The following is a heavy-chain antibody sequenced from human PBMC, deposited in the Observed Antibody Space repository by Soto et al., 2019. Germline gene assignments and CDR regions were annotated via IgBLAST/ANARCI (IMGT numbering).Heavy chain of an antibody. CDR3: ASLGITIFVGFDP. J-gene: IGHJ5*02. CDR1: GGSISSGDYY. D-gene: IGHD3-3*01. CDR2: IYHSGST. Sequence: PSETLSLTCTVSGGSISSGDYYWSWIRQPPGKGLEWIGYIYHSGSTYYNPSLKSRVTISVDTSKNQFSLKLSSVTAADTAVYYCASLGITIFVGFDPWGQGTLVTVS. V-gene: IGHV4-30-4*01.